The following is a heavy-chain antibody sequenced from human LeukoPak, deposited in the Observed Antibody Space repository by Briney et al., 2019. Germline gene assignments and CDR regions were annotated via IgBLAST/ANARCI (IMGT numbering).Heavy chain of an antibody. CDR3: ATTGNFYDMDV. V-gene: IGHV3-48*04. CDR2: SSTVTGNI. CDR1: GFAFISTS. Sequence: PGGSLRLPCAASGFAFISTSIHWVRQAPRKGLEWLSYSSTVTGNIYYADSVKGRFAISRDNAKSSLYLQMSSLRAEDTAVYFCATTGNFYDMDVWGKGTTVTVSS. J-gene: IGHJ6*03. D-gene: IGHD1-1*01.